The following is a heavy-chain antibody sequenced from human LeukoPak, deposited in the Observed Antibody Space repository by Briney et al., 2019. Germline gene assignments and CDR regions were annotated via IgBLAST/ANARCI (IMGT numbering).Heavy chain of an antibody. D-gene: IGHD4-17*01. J-gene: IGHJ4*02. CDR1: GGSISSSSYY. V-gene: IGHV4-39*01. CDR2: IYYRGST. CDR3: ARLGTTVTTDY. Sequence: SETLSLTCTVSGGSISSSSYYWGWIRQPPGKGLELIGSIYYRGSTYYNPSLKSRVTISVDTSKNQFSLKLSSVTAADTAVYYCARLGTTVTTDYWGQGTLVTVSS.